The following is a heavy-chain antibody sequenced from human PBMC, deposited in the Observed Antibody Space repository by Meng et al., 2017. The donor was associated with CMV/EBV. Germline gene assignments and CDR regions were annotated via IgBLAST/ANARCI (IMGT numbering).Heavy chain of an antibody. V-gene: IGHV3-33*01. CDR2: IWYDGSNK. D-gene: IGHD5-18*01. CDR3: ARGAHVDTAMVRYWFDP. CDR1: GFTFSSYG. Sequence: GFTFSSYGMLWVRQAPGKGLEWVAVIWYDGSNKYYADSVKGRFTISRDNSKNTLYLQMNSLRAEDTAVYYCARGAHVDTAMVRYWFDPWGQGTLVSLL. J-gene: IGHJ5*02.